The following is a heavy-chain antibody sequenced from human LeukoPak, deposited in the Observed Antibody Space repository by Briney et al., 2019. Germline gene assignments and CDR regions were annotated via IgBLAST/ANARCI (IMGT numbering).Heavy chain of an antibody. Sequence: ASVKVSCKVSGNTLTELSMHWVRQAPGQGLEWMGIINPSGGSTSYAQKFQGRVTMTRDTSTSTVYMELSSLRSEDTAVYYCARDRYGGNSVVYYYYGMDVWGQGTTVTVSS. CDR1: GNTLTELS. D-gene: IGHD4-23*01. J-gene: IGHJ6*02. CDR3: ARDRYGGNSVVYYYYGMDV. CDR2: INPSGGST. V-gene: IGHV1-46*01.